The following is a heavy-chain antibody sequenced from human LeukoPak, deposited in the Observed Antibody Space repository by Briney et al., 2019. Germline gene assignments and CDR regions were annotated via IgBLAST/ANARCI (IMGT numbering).Heavy chain of an antibody. CDR2: IKQDGSEK. V-gene: IGHV3-7*03. Sequence: GGSLRLSCAASGFTFSSYWMSWVRQAPGKGLEWVANIKQDGSEKYYVDSVKGRFTISRDNAKNSLYLQVNSLRAEDTAVYYCAREGAWDYVWGSYRYFDYWGQGTLVTVPS. CDR3: AREGAWDYVWGSYRYFDY. CDR1: GFTFSSYW. D-gene: IGHD3-16*02. J-gene: IGHJ4*02.